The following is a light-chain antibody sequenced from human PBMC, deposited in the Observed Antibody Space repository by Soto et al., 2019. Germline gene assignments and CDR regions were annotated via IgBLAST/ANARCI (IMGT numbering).Light chain of an antibody. J-gene: IGKJ1*01. CDR1: QSVSSN. Sequence: EIVMTQSPATLSVSPGERATLSCRASQSVSSNLALYQHKPGHAPRLLIYDAANRATGIPARFSGSGSGKEFTLTISSLQPEDFAVYYCQQYNNWPRTFGQGTKVEIK. CDR3: QQYNNWPRT. V-gene: IGKV3D-15*01. CDR2: DAA.